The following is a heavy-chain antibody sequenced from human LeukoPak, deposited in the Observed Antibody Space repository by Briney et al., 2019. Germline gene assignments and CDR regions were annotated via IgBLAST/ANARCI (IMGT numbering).Heavy chain of an antibody. CDR3: ARGGKIHTYNWFDP. CDR2: IKEDGTET. V-gene: IGHV3-7*05. D-gene: IGHD5-18*01. CDR1: GFTFSSYA. J-gene: IGHJ5*02. Sequence: GGSLRLSCSASGFTFSSYAMHWVRQAPGKGLEWVASIKEDGTETYSVDSVKGRFTISRDNTKKALYLQMNSLRAADTAVYYCARGGKIHTYNWFDPWGQGTLVTVSS.